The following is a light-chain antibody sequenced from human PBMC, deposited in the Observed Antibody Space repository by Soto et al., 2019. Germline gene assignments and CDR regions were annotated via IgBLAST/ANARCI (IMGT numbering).Light chain of an antibody. CDR2: EIN. V-gene: IGLV2-8*01. CDR3: CSYAGRTL. CDR1: SSDVGAYDY. J-gene: IGLJ2*01. Sequence: QSALTQPPSASGSPGQSVTISCTGTSSDVGAYDYVSWYQQHPGKAPKLMIYEINKRPSGVPDRFSGSKSGNTASLTVSGLQAEDEADYYCCSYAGRTLFGGGTKVTVL.